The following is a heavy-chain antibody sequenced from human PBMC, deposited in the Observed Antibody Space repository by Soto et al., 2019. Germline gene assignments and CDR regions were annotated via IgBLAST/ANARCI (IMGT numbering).Heavy chain of an antibody. CDR1: GFTFSSYG. D-gene: IGHD3-22*01. CDR2: ISNDGSNK. CDR3: AIPFDSSGYFDY. J-gene: IGHJ4*02. V-gene: IGHV3-30*03. Sequence: QVQLVESGGGVVQPGRSLRLSCAASGFTFSSYGMHWVRQAPGKGLEWVAVISNDGSNKYYADSVKGRFTISRDNSKNTLYLQMNSLRAEDTAVYYCAIPFDSSGYFDYLGQGSLVTVS.